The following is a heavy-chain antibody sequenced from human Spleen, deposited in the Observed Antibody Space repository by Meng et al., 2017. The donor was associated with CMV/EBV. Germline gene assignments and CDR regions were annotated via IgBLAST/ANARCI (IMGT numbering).Heavy chain of an antibody. V-gene: IGHV1-69*05. D-gene: IGHD3-22*01. CDR3: ARCDRRGYGPFY. CDR2: LIPIFGTA. Sequence: CHASRGTFSSSAISCVRQPPGQGLEWLGGLIPIFGTANYAQKFQGRVTITTDESTSTAYMELSSLRSEDTAVYSCARCDRRGYGPFYWGQGTLVTVSS. J-gene: IGHJ4*02. CDR1: RGTFSSSA.